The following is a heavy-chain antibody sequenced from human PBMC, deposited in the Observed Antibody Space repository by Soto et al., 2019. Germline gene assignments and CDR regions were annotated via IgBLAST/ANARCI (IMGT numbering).Heavy chain of an antibody. CDR2: IRQDGGEE. D-gene: IGHD3-22*01. Sequence: AGGSLRLSCAVSGSPFSYYWMTWVRQAPGKGLEWVANIRQDGGEENYVDSVKGRFTVSRDNANNLLYLQMNSLRAEDTAVYYCARDWNYYGSNAYYDAFDIWGQGTMVTV. CDR1: GSPFSYYW. V-gene: IGHV3-7*01. J-gene: IGHJ3*02. CDR3: ARDWNYYGSNAYYDAFDI.